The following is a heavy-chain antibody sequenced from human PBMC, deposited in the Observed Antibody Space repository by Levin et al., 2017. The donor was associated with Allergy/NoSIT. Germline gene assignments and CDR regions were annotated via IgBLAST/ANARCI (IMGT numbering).Heavy chain of an antibody. J-gene: IGHJ6*02. Sequence: TSQTLSLTCTVSGGSISSYYWSWIRQPPGKGLEWIGYMYYSGDTKYNPSLKSRVTISLDTSKNQFSLRLRSVTAADTAVYYCARDRGIVGDTNHYYGMDVWGQGTTVTVSS. V-gene: IGHV4-59*01. CDR2: MYYSGDT. CDR1: GGSISSYY. D-gene: IGHD1-26*01. CDR3: ARDRGIVGDTNHYYGMDV.